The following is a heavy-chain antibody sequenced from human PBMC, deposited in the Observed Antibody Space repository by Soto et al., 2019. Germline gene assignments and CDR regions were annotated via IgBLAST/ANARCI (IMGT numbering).Heavy chain of an antibody. Sequence: VQLVESGGGVVQPGRSLRLSCAASGFTFSSYNLNWVRQAPGKGLEWVSSISSSSRYIYYADSVKGRFTISRDNAKNSLYLQMNSLRAEDTAVYYCARGVAGGSGWYSDYWGQGTLVTVSS. CDR2: ISSSSRYI. V-gene: IGHV3-21*01. CDR3: ARGVAGGSGWYSDY. J-gene: IGHJ4*02. CDR1: GFTFSSYN. D-gene: IGHD6-19*01.